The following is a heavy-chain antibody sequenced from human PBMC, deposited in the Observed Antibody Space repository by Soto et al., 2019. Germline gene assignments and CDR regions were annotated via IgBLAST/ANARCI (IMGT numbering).Heavy chain of an antibody. D-gene: IGHD3-22*01. Sequence: GSLRLSCAASGFTFSSYWMHWVRQAPGKGLVWVSRINSDGSSTSYADSVKGRFTISRDNAKNTLYLQMNSLRAEDTAVYYCARVGYYDSSGYYNFDYWGQGTLVTVSS. CDR3: ARVGYYDSSGYYNFDY. V-gene: IGHV3-74*01. CDR1: GFTFSSYW. J-gene: IGHJ4*02. CDR2: INSDGSST.